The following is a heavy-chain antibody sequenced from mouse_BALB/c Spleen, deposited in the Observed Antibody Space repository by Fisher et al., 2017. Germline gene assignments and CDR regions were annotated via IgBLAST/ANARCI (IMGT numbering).Heavy chain of an antibody. J-gene: IGHJ4*01. V-gene: IGHV14-4*01. Sequence: KFKGKATITADTSSNTAYLQLSSLTSEDSAVYFCATITTVVAPYAMDYWGQGTSVTVSS. CDR3: ATITTVVAPYAMDY. D-gene: IGHD1-1*01.